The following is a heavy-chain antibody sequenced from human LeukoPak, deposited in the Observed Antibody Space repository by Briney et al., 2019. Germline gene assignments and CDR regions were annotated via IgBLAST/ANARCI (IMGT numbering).Heavy chain of an antibody. D-gene: IGHD3-10*01. V-gene: IGHV1-2*02. J-gene: IGHJ4*02. CDR2: INPNSGGT. CDR3: ATDGYYYGSGTYPNY. Sequence: ASVTVPCKPSGYTFTGYYMHWVRQAPGQGLEWMGWINPNSGGTDYAQKFQGRVTMTRDTSISTAYMELGRLTSDDTAVYYCATDGYYYGSGTYPNYWGQGTLVTISS. CDR1: GYTFTGYY.